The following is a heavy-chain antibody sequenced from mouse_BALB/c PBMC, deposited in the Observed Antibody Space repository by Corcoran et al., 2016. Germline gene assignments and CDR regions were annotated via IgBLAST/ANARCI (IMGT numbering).Heavy chain of an antibody. J-gene: IGHJ3*01. Sequence: VQLQQSGPELVKPGASVKMSCKASGYTFTSYVMHWVKQKPGQGLEWLGYINPYNDGTKYNEKFKGKATLTSDKSSSTAYMELSSLTSEDSAVYYCASGYYGYCWFSYWGQGTLVTVSA. CDR1: GYTFTSYV. CDR2: INPYNDGT. D-gene: IGHD1-2*01. CDR3: ASGYYGYCWFSY. V-gene: IGHV1S136*01.